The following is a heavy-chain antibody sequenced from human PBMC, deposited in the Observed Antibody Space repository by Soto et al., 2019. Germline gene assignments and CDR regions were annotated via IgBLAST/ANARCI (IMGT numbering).Heavy chain of an antibody. CDR3: AKDRVESGLGEIDY. J-gene: IGHJ4*02. Sequence: GGSLRLSCAASGFSFSNNGMLWVRQAPGKGLEWVAIISYDGSKKYYADSVKGRFTISRDNSKNTLYLQVNSLRVEDTAIYHCAKDRVESGLGEIDYWGQGTLVTVSS. D-gene: IGHD3-3*01. V-gene: IGHV3-30*18. CDR2: ISYDGSKK. CDR1: GFSFSNNG.